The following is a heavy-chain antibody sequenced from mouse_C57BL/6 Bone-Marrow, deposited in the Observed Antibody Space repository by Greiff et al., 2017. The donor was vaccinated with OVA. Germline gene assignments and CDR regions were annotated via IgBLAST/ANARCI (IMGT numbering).Heavy chain of an antibody. Sequence: VQLQQSGAELVKPGASVKLSCTASGFNIKDYYMHWVKQRTEQGLEWIGRIDPEDGETKYAPKFPGKATITADTSSNTAYLQLSSLTSEDTAVYYCAVVAPPGGVFDYWGQGTTLTVSS. CDR1: GFNIKDYY. CDR2: IDPEDGET. J-gene: IGHJ2*01. CDR3: AVVAPPGGVFDY. D-gene: IGHD1-1*01. V-gene: IGHV14-2*01.